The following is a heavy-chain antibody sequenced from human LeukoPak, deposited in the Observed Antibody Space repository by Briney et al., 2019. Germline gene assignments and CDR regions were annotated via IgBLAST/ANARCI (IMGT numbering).Heavy chain of an antibody. D-gene: IGHD6-6*01. V-gene: IGHV1-69*13. Sequence: GASVKVSCKASGGTFSSYAISWVRQAPGQGLEWMGGIIPIFGTANYAQKFQGRVTITADESTSTVYMELSSLRSEDTAVYYCARVPLIAAVDYWGQGTLVTVSS. CDR2: IIPIFGTA. J-gene: IGHJ4*02. CDR3: ARVPLIAAVDY. CDR1: GGTFSSYA.